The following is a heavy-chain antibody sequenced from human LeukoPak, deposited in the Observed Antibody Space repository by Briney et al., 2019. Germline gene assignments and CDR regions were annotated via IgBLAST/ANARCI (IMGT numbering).Heavy chain of an antibody. D-gene: IGHD2-15*01. CDR2: INHSGST. Sequence: PSETLSLTCSVYGGSFNNYYWSWIRQSPGKGLEWIGQINHSGSTKYNPSLKSRVTMSIDTSQNQFSLNLSSVTAADTAVYYCARGYCSGGSCYRDFDYWGQGTLVTVSS. CDR1: GGSFNNYY. CDR3: ARGYCSGGSCYRDFDY. V-gene: IGHV4-34*01. J-gene: IGHJ4*02.